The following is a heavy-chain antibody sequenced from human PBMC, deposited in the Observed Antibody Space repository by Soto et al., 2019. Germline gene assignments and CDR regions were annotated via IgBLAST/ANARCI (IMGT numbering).Heavy chain of an antibody. CDR3: AQTLGLAVAGPGRFDL. J-gene: IGHJ2*01. V-gene: IGHV1-69*12. CDR1: GGTFSRNA. CDR2: ITPMFGTA. D-gene: IGHD6-19*01. Sequence: QVQLVQSGAEVKKYGSSVKVSCKASGGTFSRNAISWVRQAPGQGLEWMGGITPMFGTANYAQRFQGRVTINADESTSTAYMQLSSLRSDDTAVYYCAQTLGLAVAGPGRFDLWGRGTLVTVSS.